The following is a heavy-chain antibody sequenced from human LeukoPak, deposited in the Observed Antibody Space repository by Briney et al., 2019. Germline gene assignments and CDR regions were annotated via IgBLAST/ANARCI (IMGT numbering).Heavy chain of an antibody. CDR2: INSDGSST. V-gene: IGHV3-74*01. D-gene: IGHD2-2*01. CDR3: ARGVGYCRSTSCYWWFDP. Sequence: GGSLRLSCAASGFTFSSYWMHWVRQAPGKGLVWVSRINSDGSSTSYADSVKGRFTISRDNAKNTLYLQMNSLRAEDTAVYYCARGVGYCRSTSCYWWFDPWGQGTLVTVSS. J-gene: IGHJ5*02. CDR1: GFTFSSYW.